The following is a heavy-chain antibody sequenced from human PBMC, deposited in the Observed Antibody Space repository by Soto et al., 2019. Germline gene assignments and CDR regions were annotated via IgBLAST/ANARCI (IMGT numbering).Heavy chain of an antibody. CDR1: GGSISSGGYY. D-gene: IGHD2-15*01. V-gene: IGHV4-31*03. J-gene: IGHJ5*02. Sequence: PSETLSLTCTVSGGSISSGGYYWSWIRQHPGKGREWIGYIYYSGSTYYNPSLKSRVTISVDTSKNQFSLKLSSVTAADTAVYYCARGMDCSGGSCYSAHWFDPWGQGTLVTVSS. CDR3: ARGMDCSGGSCYSAHWFDP. CDR2: IYYSGST.